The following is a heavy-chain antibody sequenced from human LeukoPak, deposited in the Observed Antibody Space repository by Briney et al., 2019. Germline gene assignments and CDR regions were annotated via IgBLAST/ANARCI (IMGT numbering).Heavy chain of an antibody. CDR1: GGSFSGYY. V-gene: IGHV4-34*01. D-gene: IGHD3-3*01. CDR3: AKEGHYDFWSGYYTGAAYYYYYMDV. J-gene: IGHJ6*03. Sequence: PSETLSLTCAVYGGSFSGYYWSWIRQPPGKGLEWIGEINHSGSTNYNPSLKSRVTTSVDTSKNQFSLELSSVTAADTAVYYCAKEGHYDFWSGYYTGAAYYYYYMDVWGKGTTVTVSS. CDR2: INHSGST.